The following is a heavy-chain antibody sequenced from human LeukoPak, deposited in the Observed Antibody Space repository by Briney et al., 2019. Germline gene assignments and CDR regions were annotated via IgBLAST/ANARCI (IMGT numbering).Heavy chain of an antibody. Sequence: PGGSLRLSCAASGFIFSTNWMHWVRQAPGKGLVWVSRISSDGSGTTYADSVKGRFTISRDNAKNTLYLQMNSLRGEDTAVYYCVSSSGKPDYWGQGTLVTVSS. V-gene: IGHV3-74*01. CDR2: ISSDGSGT. J-gene: IGHJ4*02. CDR1: GFIFSTNW. D-gene: IGHD3-10*01. CDR3: VSSSGKPDY.